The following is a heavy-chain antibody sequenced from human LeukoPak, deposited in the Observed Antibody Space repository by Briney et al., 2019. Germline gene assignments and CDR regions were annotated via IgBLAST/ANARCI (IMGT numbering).Heavy chain of an antibody. Sequence: GAPVKVSCKASGYTFTNYGIIWVRQAPGRGLEWMGWNSAYNDNTNYAQKFQGRVTMTTDTSTNTAYMELSSLTSEDTAVYYCAREAITIFGLVRTQTTKGPHRFDPWGQGTLVTVSS. V-gene: IGHV1-18*01. CDR3: AREAITIFGLVRTQTTKGPHRFDP. J-gene: IGHJ5*02. CDR2: NSAYNDNT. D-gene: IGHD3-3*01. CDR1: GYTFTNYG.